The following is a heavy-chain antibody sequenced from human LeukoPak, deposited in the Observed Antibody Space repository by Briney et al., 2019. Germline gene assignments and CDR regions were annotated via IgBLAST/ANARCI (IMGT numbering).Heavy chain of an antibody. Sequence: GGSLRLSCAASGFTFSSYAMSGVRQAPGKGLEGVSAISGSGGSTYYADSVKGRFTISRDNAKNTLYLQMNSLRAEDTAVYYCAKDGSGGKYSYGLPYSFPYCGQGTLVSAYS. V-gene: IGHV3-23*01. D-gene: IGHD5-18*01. CDR1: GFTFSSYA. J-gene: IGHJ4*02. CDR2: ISGSGGST. CDR3: AKDGSGGKYSYGLPYSFPY.